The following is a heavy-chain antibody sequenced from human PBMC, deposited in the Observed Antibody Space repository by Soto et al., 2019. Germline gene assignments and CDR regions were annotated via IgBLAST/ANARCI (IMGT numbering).Heavy chain of an antibody. CDR3: ARHTIAVAGTLYYYYYGMDV. J-gene: IGHJ6*02. CDR1: GGSISSSSYY. V-gene: IGHV4-39*01. CDR2: IYYSGST. Sequence: PSETLSLTCTVSGGSISSSSYYWGWIRQPPGKGLEWIGSIYYSGSTYYNPSLKSRVTISVDTSKNQFSLKLSSVTAADTAVYYCARHTIAVAGTLYYYYYGMDVWGQGTTVT. D-gene: IGHD6-19*01.